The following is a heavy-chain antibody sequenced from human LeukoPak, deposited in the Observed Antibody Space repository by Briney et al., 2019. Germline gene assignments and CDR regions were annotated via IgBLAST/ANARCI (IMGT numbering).Heavy chain of an antibody. CDR3: AKSATVGIKAPFDC. J-gene: IGHJ4*02. V-gene: IGHV3-23*01. Sequence: PGGSLRLSCAASGFTVSGNYMSWVRQAPGKGLEWVSGVSGSGGSTYYADSVKGRSTISRDNSKNTLSLQMSSLRAEDTAVYYCAKSATVGIKAPFDCWGQGALVTVSS. D-gene: IGHD1-26*01. CDR2: VSGSGGST. CDR1: GFTVSGNY.